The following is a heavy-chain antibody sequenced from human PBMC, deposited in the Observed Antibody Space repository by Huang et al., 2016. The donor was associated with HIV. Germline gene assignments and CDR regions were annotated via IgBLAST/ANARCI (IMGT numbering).Heavy chain of an antibody. CDR2: ITGRGSSS. Sequence: EVQLLESVGGLVQPGGSLRLSCAASGFTFSSYAMSWVRQAPGKGLEWVSSITGRGSSSYYADSVKGRFTISRDNSKNTLYLQMNSLRAEDTAIYYCAKADSGAAAGSLVDYWGQGTLVTVSS. CDR1: GFTFSSYA. J-gene: IGHJ4*02. CDR3: AKADSGAAAGSLVDY. D-gene: IGHD6-13*01. V-gene: IGHV3-23*01.